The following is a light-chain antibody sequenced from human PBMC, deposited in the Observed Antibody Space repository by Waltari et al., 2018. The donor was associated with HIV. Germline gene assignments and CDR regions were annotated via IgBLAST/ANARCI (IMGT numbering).Light chain of an antibody. CDR1: QGITDY. CDR3: QQYKTYPIP. J-gene: IGKJ5*01. Sequence: DIQMTQSPSSLAASVGDRVTITCRASQGITDYLAWVQHRPGKAPKSLIYAASSSHSGVPGRFSGSGSGTEFTLTITNLEPEDFATNSCQQYKTYPIPFGQGTRLE. V-gene: IGKV1-16*01. CDR2: AAS.